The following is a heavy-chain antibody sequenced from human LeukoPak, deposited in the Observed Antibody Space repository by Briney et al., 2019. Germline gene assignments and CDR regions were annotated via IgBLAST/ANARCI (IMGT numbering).Heavy chain of an antibody. D-gene: IGHD6-13*01. Sequence: SETLSLTCTVSGGSISSYYWRWIRQPPGKGLEWIGYIYYSGSTNYNPSLKSRVTISVDTSKNQFSLKLSSVTAADTAVYYCASLSSSSWFDYWGQGTLVTVSS. CDR3: ASLSSSSWFDY. V-gene: IGHV4-59*08. CDR2: IYYSGST. CDR1: GGSISSYY. J-gene: IGHJ4*02.